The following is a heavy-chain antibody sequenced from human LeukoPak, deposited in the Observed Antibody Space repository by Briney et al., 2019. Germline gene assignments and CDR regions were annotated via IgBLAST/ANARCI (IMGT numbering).Heavy chain of an antibody. D-gene: IGHD4-17*01. V-gene: IGHV3-7*01. CDR3: ARVNPDYGDNHFDY. CDR1: GFTFSNYW. CDR2: INQDGNAK. Sequence: PGGSLRHSCAASGFTFSNYWMTWVRQAPGKGLEWVANINQDGNAKYYVDSVKGRFTISRDNAKNSLYLQMNSLRAEDTAVYYCARVNPDYGDNHFDYWGQGTLVTVSS. J-gene: IGHJ4*02.